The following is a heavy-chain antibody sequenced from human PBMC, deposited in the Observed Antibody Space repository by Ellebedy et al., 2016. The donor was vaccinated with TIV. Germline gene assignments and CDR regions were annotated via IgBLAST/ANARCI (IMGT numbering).Heavy chain of an antibody. CDR3: ARGVLAGY. J-gene: IGHJ4*02. Sequence: PGGSLRLSCTASGFTVSSNYMSWVRQAPGKGLEWVSFFYSGGSTYYADSVKGRFTISRDNSKNTVYLQMNSLRAEDTAVYYCARGVLAGYWGQGTLVTVSS. D-gene: IGHD2/OR15-2a*01. CDR2: FYSGGST. CDR1: GFTVSSNY. V-gene: IGHV3-53*01.